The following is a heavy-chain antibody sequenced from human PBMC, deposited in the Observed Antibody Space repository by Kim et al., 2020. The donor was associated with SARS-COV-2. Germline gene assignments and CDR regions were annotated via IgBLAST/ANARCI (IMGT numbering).Heavy chain of an antibody. CDR3: AKDSLDYYYYYGMDV. CDR1: GFTFSSYG. Sequence: GGSLRLSCAASGFTFSSYGMHWVRQAPGKGLEWVAVISYDGSNKYYADSVKGRFTISRDNSKNTLYLQMNSLRAEDTAVYYCAKDSLDYYYYYGMDVWGQGTTVTVSS. J-gene: IGHJ6*02. CDR2: ISYDGSNK. V-gene: IGHV3-30*18.